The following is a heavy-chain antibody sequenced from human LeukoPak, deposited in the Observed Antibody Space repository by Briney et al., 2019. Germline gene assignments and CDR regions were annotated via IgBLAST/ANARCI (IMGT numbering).Heavy chain of an antibody. Sequence: GRSLRLSCAAAGFSFNEYAMHWVRQAPGKGLEWVAVIWRDGSNKYYADSVKGRFTISRDNSKNTLYPQMNSLRAEDTAVYYCAKDRGSGWPQFDYWGQGTLVTVSS. V-gene: IGHV3-33*06. CDR1: GFSFNEYA. J-gene: IGHJ4*02. D-gene: IGHD6-19*01. CDR3: AKDRGSGWPQFDY. CDR2: IWRDGSNK.